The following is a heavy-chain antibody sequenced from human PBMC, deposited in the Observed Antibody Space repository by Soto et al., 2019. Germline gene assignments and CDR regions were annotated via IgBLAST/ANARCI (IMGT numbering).Heavy chain of an antibody. V-gene: IGHV4-31*03. J-gene: IGHJ5*02. CDR1: VGSVSSGGYY. CDR3: ARGSRDCSGGSCYLGGNWFDP. D-gene: IGHD2-15*01. CDR2: IYYSGST. Sequence: TLSLTGTVSVGSVSSGGYYWSWILQHPGKGLEWIGYIYYSGSTYYNPSLKSRVTISVDTSKNQFSLKLSSVTAADTAVYYCARGSRDCSGGSCYLGGNWFDPWGQGTLVTVSS.